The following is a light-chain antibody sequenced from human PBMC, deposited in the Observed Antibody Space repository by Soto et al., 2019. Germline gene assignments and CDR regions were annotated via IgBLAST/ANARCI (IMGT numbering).Light chain of an antibody. Sequence: DIQMTQSPSTLSGSVGDRVTITRRASQTISSWLAWYQQKPGKAPKLLIYKASTLKRGVPSRFSGSGSGTEFTLTISSLQPDDFATYYCQHYNSYSEAFGQGTKVDIK. CDR1: QTISSW. CDR3: QHYNSYSEA. V-gene: IGKV1-5*03. J-gene: IGKJ1*01. CDR2: KAS.